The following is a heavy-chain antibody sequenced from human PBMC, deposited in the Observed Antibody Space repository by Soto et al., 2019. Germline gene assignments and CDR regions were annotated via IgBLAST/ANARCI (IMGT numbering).Heavy chain of an antibody. CDR2: ISGSGDST. CDR3: AKGKTGSAWYGCGDS. D-gene: IGHD6-13*01. Sequence: EVQVLESGGGMVQPGGSLRLSYAASGFIFRTYAMSWVRQAPGKGLEWVSGISGSGDSTNYADSVKGRFTISRDNSKNTLFLQMNSLRAEDTAVYYCAKGKTGSAWYGCGDSWGQGTLVTVSS. J-gene: IGHJ4*02. V-gene: IGHV3-23*01. CDR1: GFIFRTYA.